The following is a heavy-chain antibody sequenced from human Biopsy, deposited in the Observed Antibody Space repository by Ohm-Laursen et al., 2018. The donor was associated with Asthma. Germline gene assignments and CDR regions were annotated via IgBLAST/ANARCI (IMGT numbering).Heavy chain of an antibody. D-gene: IGHD6-13*01. CDR3: VRGSSSWHHGPFHYYYGLDV. V-gene: IGHV4-39*01. Sequence: PSQTLSLTCSLSSGSGGYMRSGNYYWGWIRQPPGKGLEWIGSIYYSGTTYYNPSLGSRVTVSADTSKNQFSLKLTSETAADTAVYYCVRGSSSWHHGPFHYYYGLDVWGQGTTATVSS. CDR1: GGYMRSGNYY. J-gene: IGHJ6*02. CDR2: IYYSGTT.